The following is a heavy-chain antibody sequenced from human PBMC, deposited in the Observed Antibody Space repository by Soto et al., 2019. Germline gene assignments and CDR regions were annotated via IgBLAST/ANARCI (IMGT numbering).Heavy chain of an antibody. J-gene: IGHJ4*02. CDR3: AKDREYSYGYADY. V-gene: IGHV3-30*18. D-gene: IGHD5-18*01. CDR2: IPYDRGNS. Sequence: QVHLVESGGGVVRPGRSLRLSCAASGFTFSSYGMYWVRQAPGRGLEWVAFIPYDRGNSYYADSVKGRFTISRDNSKNTLYLQMNSLTAEDTAVYYCAKDREYSYGYADYWGQGALVTVSS. CDR1: GFTFSSYG.